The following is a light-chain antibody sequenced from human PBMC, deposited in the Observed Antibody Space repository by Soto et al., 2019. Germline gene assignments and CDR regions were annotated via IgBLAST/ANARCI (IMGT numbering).Light chain of an antibody. V-gene: IGLV3-21*02. Sequence: SYELTQPPSVSVAPGQTARVSCGGNNLGGKNVHWYQQKPGQAPVLVVYDDRDRPSRIPERFSGSKSGDTATLTISRVEAGDEADYFCQVWDSSSDQYVFGTGTKLTVL. CDR1: NLGGKN. CDR2: DDR. J-gene: IGLJ1*01. CDR3: QVWDSSSDQYV.